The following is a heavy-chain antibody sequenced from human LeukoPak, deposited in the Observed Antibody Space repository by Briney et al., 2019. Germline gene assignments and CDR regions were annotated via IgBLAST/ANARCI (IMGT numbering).Heavy chain of an antibody. CDR3: ASIAAAGQGDY. J-gene: IGHJ4*02. V-gene: IGHV4-38-2*02. D-gene: IGHD6-13*01. CDR2: IYHSGST. Sequence: PSETLSLTCTVSGYSISSGYYWGWIRQPPGKGLEWIGSIYHSGSTYYNPSLKSRVTISVDTSKNQFSLKLSSVTAADTAVYYCASIAAAGQGDYWGQGTLVTVSS. CDR1: GYSISSGYY.